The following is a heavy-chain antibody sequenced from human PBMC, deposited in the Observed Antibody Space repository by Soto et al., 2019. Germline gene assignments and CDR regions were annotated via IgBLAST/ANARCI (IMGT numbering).Heavy chain of an antibody. CDR2: IYHSGST. CDR1: GGSISINIW. J-gene: IGHJ4*02. V-gene: IGHV4-4*02. Sequence: SETLSLTCAVSGGSISINIWWSWVRQPPGKGLEWIGEIYHSGSTNYNPSLKSRVTISVDTSKNQFSLKLSSVTAADTAVYYCARVWGYYFDYWGQGTLVTVSS. D-gene: IGHD2-21*01. CDR3: ARVWGYYFDY.